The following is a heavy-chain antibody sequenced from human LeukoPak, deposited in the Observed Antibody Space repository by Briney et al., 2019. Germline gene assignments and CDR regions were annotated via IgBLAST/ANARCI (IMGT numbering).Heavy chain of an antibody. V-gene: IGHV3-33*03. Sequence: PGGSLRLSCEASGFDFSHYGMHWVRQVPGKGLDWVAVIWFAGQNEDYADSVKGRFTVSRDNSKSTLYLQMSSLRAEDTAVYYCAKAELTSNNYWHFDVWGRGTMVTVSS. CDR1: GFDFSHYG. D-gene: IGHD1-7*01. CDR3: AKAELTSNNYWHFDV. CDR2: IWFAGQNE. J-gene: IGHJ2*01.